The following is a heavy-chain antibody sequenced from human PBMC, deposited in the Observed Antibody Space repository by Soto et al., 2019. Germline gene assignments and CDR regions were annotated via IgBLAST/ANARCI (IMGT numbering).Heavy chain of an antibody. CDR1: GGSFSGYY. J-gene: IGHJ4*02. CDR3: AIRPQDTAMDPFDY. Sequence: SETLSLTCAVYGGSFSGYYWSWIRQPPGKGLEWIGEINHSGSTNYNPSLKSRVTISVDTSKNQFSLKLSSVTAADTAVYYCAIRPQDTAMDPFDYWGQGTLVTVSS. CDR2: INHSGST. D-gene: IGHD5-18*01. V-gene: IGHV4-34*01.